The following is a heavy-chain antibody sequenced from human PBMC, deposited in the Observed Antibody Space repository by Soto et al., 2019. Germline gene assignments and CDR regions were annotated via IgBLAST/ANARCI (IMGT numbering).Heavy chain of an antibody. D-gene: IGHD3-3*01. V-gene: IGHV3-7*01. CDR3: ARDRYDFWSGFGWSRDIYWFDP. CDR2: IKQDGSEK. CDR1: GFTFSSYW. Sequence: HPGGSLRLSCAASGFTFSSYWMSWVRQAPGKGLEWVANIKQDGSEKYYVDSVKGRFTISRDNAKNSLYLQMNSLRAEDTAVYYCARDRYDFWSGFGWSRDIYWFDPWGQGTLVTVSS. J-gene: IGHJ5*02.